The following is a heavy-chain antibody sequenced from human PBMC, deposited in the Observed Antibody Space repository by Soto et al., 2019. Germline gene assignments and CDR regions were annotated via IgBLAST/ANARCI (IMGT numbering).Heavy chain of an antibody. V-gene: IGHV1-18*01. CDR2: TSPYTGKT. Sequence: QVQLVQSGPEVKKPGASVKVSCKASGYKFISYGISWVRRAPGQVFEWMGWTSPYTGKTKYAEKLQDRITLTTDTTANTVYMELRSLTSDDTAVYYCARRWASDWFDPWGQGTLVSVSS. CDR3: ARRWASDWFDP. J-gene: IGHJ5*02. CDR1: GYKFISYG.